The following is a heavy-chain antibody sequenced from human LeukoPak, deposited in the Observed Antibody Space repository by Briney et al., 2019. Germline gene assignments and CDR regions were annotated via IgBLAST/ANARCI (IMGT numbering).Heavy chain of an antibody. V-gene: IGHV3-30*18. J-gene: IGHJ4*02. CDR3: ANSVRGVIL. CDR2: ISYDGSNK. D-gene: IGHD3-10*02. CDR1: GFTFSSYG. Sequence: GGSLRLSCAASGFTFSSYGMHWVRQAPGKGLEWVAVISYDGSNKYYADSVKGRFTISRDNSKNTLYLQMNSLRAEDTAVYYCANSVRGVILGGQGTLVTVSS.